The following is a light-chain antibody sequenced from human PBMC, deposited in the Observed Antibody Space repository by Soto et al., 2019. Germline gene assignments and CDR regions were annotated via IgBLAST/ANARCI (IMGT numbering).Light chain of an antibody. Sequence: DIQMTQSPFSLSASVGDRVTISCRPSQNIKNYLNWYQQRPGKAPKLLIFAASTLQSGVPSRFSGSGSGTDFTLTISSLHPEDFATYYCQQSYSTRLTFGGGTKVEI. CDR2: AAS. CDR3: QQSYSTRLT. J-gene: IGKJ4*01. V-gene: IGKV1-39*01. CDR1: QNIKNY.